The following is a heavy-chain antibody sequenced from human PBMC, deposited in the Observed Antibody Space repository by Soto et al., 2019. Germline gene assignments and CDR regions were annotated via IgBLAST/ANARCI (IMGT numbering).Heavy chain of an antibody. CDR2: IKPANGNT. CDR1: GYTFTAYA. CDR3: TRSAISPYGGLIGPFDY. J-gene: IGHJ4*02. D-gene: IGHD3-16*02. V-gene: IGHV1-3*05. Sequence: QVQLAQSGAEERKPGASVKVSCEATGYTFTAYAMHWVRQAPGQRLEGMGWIKPANGNTKYSQKFQGRLTITSDTSANTVYMELSSLTSEDTAMYYCTRSAISPYGGLIGPFDYWGQGNLVTVSS.